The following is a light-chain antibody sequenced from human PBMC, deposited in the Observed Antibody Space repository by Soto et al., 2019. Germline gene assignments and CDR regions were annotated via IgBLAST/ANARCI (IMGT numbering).Light chain of an antibody. CDR3: QQRSNWPRT. CDR1: QSVSSS. J-gene: IGKJ2*01. CDR2: GAS. Sequence: EIVMTQSPATLSVSPGERATLSCRASQSVSSSLAWYQQKPGQAPRLLIHGASTRATGIPARFSGSGSGTDFTLTISSLQSEDFAVYYCQQRSNWPRTFGQGTKLEIK. V-gene: IGKV3-15*01.